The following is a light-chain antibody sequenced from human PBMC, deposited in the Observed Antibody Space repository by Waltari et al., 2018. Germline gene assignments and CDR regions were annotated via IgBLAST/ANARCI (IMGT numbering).Light chain of an antibody. V-gene: IGLV2-14*03. CDR3: SSQTLDGLIL. CDR2: DVT. CDR1: AMSAGSSDF. Sequence: QSALTQPASVSCSPGHYIPILCRGIAMSAGSSDFVSWHQHHPDKAPQLIIFDVTNRPSGVSDRFSASKSANTASLTISRLQPEDEADYFCSSQTLDGLILFGGGTRLTVL. J-gene: IGLJ3*02.